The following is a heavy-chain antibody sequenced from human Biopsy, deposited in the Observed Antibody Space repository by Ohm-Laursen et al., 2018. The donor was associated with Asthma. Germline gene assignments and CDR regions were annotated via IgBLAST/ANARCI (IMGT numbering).Heavy chain of an antibody. Sequence: SQTLSLTCTVSYGSITSGGYYWTWIRQHPGKGLEWIGFIYYNGSTYYNPSLKSRVSISIDTSKNRFSLKLSSVTAADTAVYYCARAQDYYDSRGYYRSFDYWGQGTLVTVSS. CDR2: IYYNGST. J-gene: IGHJ4*02. CDR1: YGSITSGGYY. CDR3: ARAQDYYDSRGYYRSFDY. D-gene: IGHD3-22*01. V-gene: IGHV4-31*03.